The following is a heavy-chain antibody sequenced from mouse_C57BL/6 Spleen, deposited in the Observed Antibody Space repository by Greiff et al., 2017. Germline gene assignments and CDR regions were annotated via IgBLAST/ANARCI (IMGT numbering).Heavy chain of an antibody. CDR3: ASEHYGSSYRYFDV. D-gene: IGHD1-1*01. J-gene: IGHJ1*03. CDR1: GFTFSDYG. CDR2: IRSGSSTI. Sequence: EVQLVESGGGLVKPGGSLKLSCAASGFTFSDYGMHWVRQAQEKGLEWVAYIRSGSSTIYYADTVKGGFTISRDNAKNTLFLQMTSLRSEDTAMYYCASEHYGSSYRYFDVWGTGTTVTVSS. V-gene: IGHV5-17*01.